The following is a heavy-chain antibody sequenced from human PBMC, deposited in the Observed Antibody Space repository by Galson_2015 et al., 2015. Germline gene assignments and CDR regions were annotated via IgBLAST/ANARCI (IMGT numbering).Heavy chain of an antibody. Sequence: SLRLSCAASGFTFSSYGMHWVRQAPGKGLEWVAVISYDGSNKYYADSVKGRFTISRDNSKNTLYLQMNSLRAEDTAVYYCAKAYGDYAPLDYWGQGTLVPVSS. J-gene: IGHJ4*02. CDR1: GFTFSSYG. CDR3: AKAYGDYAPLDY. CDR2: ISYDGSNK. D-gene: IGHD4-17*01. V-gene: IGHV3-30*18.